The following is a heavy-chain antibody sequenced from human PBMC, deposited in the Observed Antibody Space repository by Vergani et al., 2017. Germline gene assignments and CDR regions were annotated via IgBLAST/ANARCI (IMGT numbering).Heavy chain of an antibody. CDR3: ARDQRGDSYGRGFDP. V-gene: IGHV3-21*04. Sequence: EVQLVESGGGLVKPGGSLRLSCAASGFTFSSYSMNWVRQAPGKGLEWVSSISSSSSYIYYADSVKGRFTISRDNAKNSLYLQMNSMRAEDTAVYYCARDQRGDSYGRGFDPWGQGTLVTVSS. CDR2: ISSSSSYI. CDR1: GFTFSSYS. J-gene: IGHJ5*02. D-gene: IGHD5-18*01.